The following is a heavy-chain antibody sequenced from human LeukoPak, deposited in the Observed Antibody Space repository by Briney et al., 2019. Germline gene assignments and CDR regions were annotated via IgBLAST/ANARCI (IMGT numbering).Heavy chain of an antibody. CDR1: GYTLTELS. V-gene: IGHV1-24*01. D-gene: IGHD5-12*01. Sequence: ASVKVSCKVSGYTLTELSMHWVRQAPGKGLEWMGGFDPEDGETIYAQKFQGRVTITADESTSTAYMELSSLRSEDTAVYYCASGRYSGYDWGPEYYYYYMDVWGKGTTVTISS. CDR2: FDPEDGET. CDR3: ASGRYSGYDWGPEYYYYYMDV. J-gene: IGHJ6*03.